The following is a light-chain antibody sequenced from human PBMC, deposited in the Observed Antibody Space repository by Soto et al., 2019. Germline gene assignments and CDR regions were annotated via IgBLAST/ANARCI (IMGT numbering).Light chain of an antibody. CDR2: DVT. V-gene: IGLV2-11*01. CDR3: CSYAGSYTLVI. Sequence: QSALTQPRSVSGSPGQSVTISCTGTSSDFGGYDYVSWYQQHPGKAPKLMIYDVTERPSGVPDRFSGSKSGNTASLTISGLQAEDEADYYCCSYAGSYTLVIFGAGTKLTVL. J-gene: IGLJ2*01. CDR1: SSDFGGYDY.